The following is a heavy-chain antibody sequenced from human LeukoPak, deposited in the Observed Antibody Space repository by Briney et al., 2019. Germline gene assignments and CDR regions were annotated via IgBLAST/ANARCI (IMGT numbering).Heavy chain of an antibody. Sequence: PAASVKVSCKASGGTFSSYAISWVRQAPGQGLEWMGGIIPIFGTANYAQKFQGRVTITTDESTSTAYMELSSLRSEDTAVYYCARLYDSSGYYPNYFDYWGQGTLVTVSS. D-gene: IGHD3-22*01. V-gene: IGHV1-69*05. J-gene: IGHJ4*02. CDR3: ARLYDSSGYYPNYFDY. CDR2: IIPIFGTA. CDR1: GGTFSSYA.